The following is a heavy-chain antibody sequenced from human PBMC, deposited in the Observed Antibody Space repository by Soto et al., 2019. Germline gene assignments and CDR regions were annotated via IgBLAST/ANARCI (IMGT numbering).Heavy chain of an antibody. Sequence: QLQLQESGSGLAKPSQTLSLTCAVSGCSITSVGYSWSWIRQAPGKGLEWLGYIYQSGSAYYNPSLKRRVTISIDKSKNQFSLKLISVTAAATAVYYCARGSTDYSPHCDYWGQGTLVTVSS. CDR3: ARGSTDYSPHCDY. D-gene: IGHD3-22*01. CDR2: IYQSGSA. J-gene: IGHJ4*02. CDR1: GCSITSVGYS. V-gene: IGHV4-30-2*01.